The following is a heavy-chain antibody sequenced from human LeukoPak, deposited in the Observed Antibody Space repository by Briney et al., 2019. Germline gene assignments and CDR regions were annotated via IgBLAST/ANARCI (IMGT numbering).Heavy chain of an antibody. D-gene: IGHD6-13*01. V-gene: IGHV4-59*08. Sequence: SETLSLTCTVSGGSISSYYWSWIRQPPGKGLEWIGYIYYSGSTNYNPSLKSRVTISVDTSKNQFSLKLSSVTAADTAVYYCARRDSSSSFLYYYYGMDVWGQGTTVTVSS. J-gene: IGHJ6*02. CDR1: GGSISSYY. CDR2: IYYSGST. CDR3: ARRDSSSSFLYYYYGMDV.